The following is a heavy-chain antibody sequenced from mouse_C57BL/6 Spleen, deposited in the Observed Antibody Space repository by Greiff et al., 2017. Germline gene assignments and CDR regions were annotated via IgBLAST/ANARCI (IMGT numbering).Heavy chain of an antibody. D-gene: IGHD2-10*01. CDR3: ARTEAYHYYFDY. CDR2: INPNNGGT. V-gene: IGHV1-26*01. Sequence: VQLQQSGPELVKPGASVKISCKASGYTFTDYYMNWVKQSPGKSLEWIGDINPNNGGTSYNQKFKGKATLTVDKSSSTAYMELRSLTSEDSAVYYCARTEAYHYYFDYWGQGTTLTVSS. J-gene: IGHJ2*01. CDR1: GYTFTDYY.